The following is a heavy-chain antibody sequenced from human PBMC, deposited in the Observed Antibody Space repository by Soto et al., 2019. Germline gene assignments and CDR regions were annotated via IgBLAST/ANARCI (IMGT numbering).Heavy chain of an antibody. J-gene: IGHJ4*02. D-gene: IGHD3-22*01. Sequence: GGSLRLSSAASEFTFSNYAMSWVRQAPGKGLEWVSAISYGGGTTYYADSVKGRFTISRGNSKNTLYLQMNSLRAEDTAVYYCAKNPGYYYDSTGYHFDYWGQGTLVTV. CDR3: AKNPGYYYDSTGYHFDY. CDR1: EFTFSNYA. V-gene: IGHV3-23*01. CDR2: ISYGGGTT.